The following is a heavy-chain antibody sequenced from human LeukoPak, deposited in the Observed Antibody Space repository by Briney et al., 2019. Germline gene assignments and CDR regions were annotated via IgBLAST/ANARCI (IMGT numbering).Heavy chain of an antibody. Sequence: GGSLRLSCAASGFTFSSYGMHWVRQAPGKGLEWVAFIRYDGSNKYYADSVKGRFTISSDNSKNTLYLQMNSLRAEDTAVYYCAKERYYYDSSGYYFYWGQGTLVTVSS. V-gene: IGHV3-30*02. CDR1: GFTFSSYG. J-gene: IGHJ4*02. D-gene: IGHD3-22*01. CDR3: AKERYYYDSSGYYFY. CDR2: IRYDGSNK.